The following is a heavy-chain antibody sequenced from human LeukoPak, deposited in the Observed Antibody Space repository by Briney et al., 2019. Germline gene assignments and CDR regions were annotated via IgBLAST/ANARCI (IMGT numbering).Heavy chain of an antibody. V-gene: IGHV3-21*01. Sequence: GGSLRLSCAASGFTFSSYSMNWVRQAPGTGLEWVSSISSSSSYIYYADSVKGRFTISRDNAKNSLYLQMNSLRAEDTAVYYCARGIVVVTPDAFDIWGQGTMVTVSS. CDR1: GFTFSSYS. CDR2: ISSSSSYI. J-gene: IGHJ3*02. CDR3: ARGIVVVTPDAFDI. D-gene: IGHD3-22*01.